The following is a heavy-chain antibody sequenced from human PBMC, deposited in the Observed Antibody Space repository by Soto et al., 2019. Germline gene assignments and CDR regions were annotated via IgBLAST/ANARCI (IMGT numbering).Heavy chain of an antibody. CDR1: GGSFSGYY. J-gene: IGHJ4*02. CDR3: ARGIGYCSSINCYSSRRLRFDS. CDR2: VNHSGTT. V-gene: IGHV4-34*01. D-gene: IGHD2-2*01. Sequence: QVQLQQWGAGLLKPSETLSLTCAVYGGSFSGYYWTWIRQSPEKGLEWIGEVNHSGTTYYNPSLKPRLPISVPTPKNQFSLKMSSVTAADTAVYYCARGIGYCSSINCYSSRRLRFDSWGQGTLVTVSS.